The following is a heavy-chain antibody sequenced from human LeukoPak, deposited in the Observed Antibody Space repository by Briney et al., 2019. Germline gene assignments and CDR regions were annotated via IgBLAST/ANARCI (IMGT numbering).Heavy chain of an antibody. CDR3: AKSRGDFYYYGMDV. Sequence: GRSLRLSCTASRFTFDDYAMHWVRQAPGKGLEWVSGISWNSGNIGYADSVRGRFTISRDNAKSSLYLQMNSLRAEDTAYHYCAKSRGDFYYYGMDVWGQGTTVTVSS. CDR1: RFTFDDYA. J-gene: IGHJ6*02. CDR2: ISWNSGNI. V-gene: IGHV3-9*01.